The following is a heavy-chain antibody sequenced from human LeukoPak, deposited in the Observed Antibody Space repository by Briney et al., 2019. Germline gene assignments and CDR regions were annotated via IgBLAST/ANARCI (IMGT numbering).Heavy chain of an antibody. V-gene: IGHV3-48*02. CDR2: ISGSSTTI. CDR3: ARAQYCGGDCYWSFDY. CDR1: GFIISNYN. D-gene: IGHD2-21*02. J-gene: IGHJ4*02. Sequence: GGSLRLSCAASGFIISNYNMNWVRQAPGKGLEWVSYISGSSTTIYYADSVMGRFTISRDNAKNSLYLQMNSLRDEDTAVYYCARAQYCGGDCYWSFDYWGQGTLVTVSS.